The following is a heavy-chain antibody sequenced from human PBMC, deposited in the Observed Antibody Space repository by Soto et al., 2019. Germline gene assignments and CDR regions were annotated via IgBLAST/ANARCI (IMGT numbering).Heavy chain of an antibody. D-gene: IGHD4-4*01. CDR2: IIPIFGTT. CDR3: ARGALTTLAYYYGMDV. CDR1: GGTFSSYT. Sequence: GASVKVSCKASGGTFSSYTMSWVRQAPGQGLEWMGGIIPIFGTTTYAHKFQGRVTITADESTSTVYMELSSLRGEDTAVYHCARGALTTLAYYYGMDVWGQGTTVTVSS. J-gene: IGHJ6*02. V-gene: IGHV1-69*13.